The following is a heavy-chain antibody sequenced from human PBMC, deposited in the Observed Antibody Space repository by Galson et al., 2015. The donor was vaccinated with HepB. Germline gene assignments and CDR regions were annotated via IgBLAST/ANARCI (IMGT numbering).Heavy chain of an antibody. CDR1: GFTFSSYA. CDR2: ISGSGGST. Sequence: SLRLSCAASGFTFSSYAMSWVRQAPGKGLEWVSAISGSGGSTYYADSVKGRFTISRDNSKNTLYLQMNSLRAEDTALYYCAKDLEAHPAVAGTGFDYWGQGTLVTVSS. J-gene: IGHJ4*02. V-gene: IGHV3-23*01. CDR3: AKDLEAHPAVAGTGFDY. D-gene: IGHD6-19*01.